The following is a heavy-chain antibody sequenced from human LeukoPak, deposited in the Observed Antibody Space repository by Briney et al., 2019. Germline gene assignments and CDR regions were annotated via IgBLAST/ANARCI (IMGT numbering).Heavy chain of an antibody. Sequence: GGSLRLSCAASEFTFSDYYMSWIRQAPGKGLAWVSYISSTASTRYYADSMKGRFTISRDNAKNSLYLQMNSLRAEDTAVYYCARGHFGDYVDAFDIWGQGTMVTVSS. V-gene: IGHV3-11*04. CDR1: EFTFSDYY. CDR3: ARGHFGDYVDAFDI. D-gene: IGHD4-17*01. CDR2: ISSTASTR. J-gene: IGHJ3*02.